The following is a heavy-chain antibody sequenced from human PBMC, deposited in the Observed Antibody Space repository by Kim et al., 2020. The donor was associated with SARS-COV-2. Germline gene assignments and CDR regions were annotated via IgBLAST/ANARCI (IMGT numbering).Heavy chain of an antibody. Sequence: SETLSLTCTVSGGSISSYYWSWIRQPPGKGLEWIGYIYYSGSTNYNPSLKSRVTISVDTSKNQFSLKLSSVTAADTAVYYCARENSSGYYGPDADAFDIWGQGTMVTVSS. V-gene: IGHV4-59*12. CDR1: GGSISSYY. CDR3: ARENSSGYYGPDADAFDI. CDR2: IYYSGST. J-gene: IGHJ3*02. D-gene: IGHD3-22*01.